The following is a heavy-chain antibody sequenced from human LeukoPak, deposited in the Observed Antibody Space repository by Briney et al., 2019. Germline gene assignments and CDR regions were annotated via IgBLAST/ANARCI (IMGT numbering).Heavy chain of an antibody. D-gene: IGHD3-3*01. J-gene: IGHJ4*02. V-gene: IGHV3-11*01. CDR3: ARTSSPYYDFWSGYLDLDY. Sequence: KPGGSLRLSCAASGFTFSDYYMSWIRQAPGKGLEWVSYISSSGSTIYYADSAKGRFTISRDNAKNSLYLQMNSLRAEDTAVYYCARTSSPYYDFWSGYLDLDYWGQGTLVTVSS. CDR1: GFTFSDYY. CDR2: ISSSGSTI.